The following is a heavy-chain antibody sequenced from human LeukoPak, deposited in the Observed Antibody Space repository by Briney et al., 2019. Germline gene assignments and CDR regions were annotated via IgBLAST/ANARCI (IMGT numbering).Heavy chain of an antibody. D-gene: IGHD3-3*01. CDR2: IYYSGST. J-gene: IGHJ4*02. V-gene: IGHV4-59*08. CDR1: GGTISSYY. CDR3: ARVIGARRGPHAEWYGSFDS. Sequence: SETLCLTCAASGGTISSYYWSWIRQPPGKGLEWIGDIYYSGSTNYNASLKSRVTISGDTSKNRFSLQLSTVTAADTAVYYCARVIGARRGPHAEWYGSFDSWGQGLLVTVSS.